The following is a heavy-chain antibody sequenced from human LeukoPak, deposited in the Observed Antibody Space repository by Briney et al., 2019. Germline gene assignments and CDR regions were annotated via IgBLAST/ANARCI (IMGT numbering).Heavy chain of an antibody. CDR3: ARGAILGESPDDY. J-gene: IGHJ4*02. CDR2: IYKSGST. CDR1: GGSMSGYY. Sequence: SETLSLTCTVFGGSMSGYYWSWIRQPPGRGLEWIGCIYKSGSTNYNPSLKSRVTISIDTAKNQFSLTLTSVTPADTALYYCARGAILGESPDDYRGQGTLVTVSS. V-gene: IGHV4-59*01. D-gene: IGHD3-10*01.